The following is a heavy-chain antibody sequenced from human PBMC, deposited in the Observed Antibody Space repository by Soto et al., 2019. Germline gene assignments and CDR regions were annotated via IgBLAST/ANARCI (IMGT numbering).Heavy chain of an antibody. CDR1: GFTFSSYG. Sequence: QVQLVESGGGVVQPGRSLRLSCAASGFTFSSYGMHWVRQAPGKGLEWVAVIWYDGSNKYYADSVKGRFTISRDNSKNTLDLQMNSLRAEDTAVYYCARELGPPNIVVVPAAIGYYGMDVWGQGTTVTVSS. D-gene: IGHD2-2*02. CDR3: ARELGPPNIVVVPAAIGYYGMDV. V-gene: IGHV3-33*01. CDR2: IWYDGSNK. J-gene: IGHJ6*02.